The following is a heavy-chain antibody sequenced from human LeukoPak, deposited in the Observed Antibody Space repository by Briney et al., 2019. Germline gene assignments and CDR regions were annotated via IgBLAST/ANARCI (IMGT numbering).Heavy chain of an antibody. CDR3: ARLPRYDFWS. V-gene: IGHV4-39*01. J-gene: IGHJ4*02. D-gene: IGHD3-3*01. CDR2: VYYSGNT. CDR1: GGSISINNYY. Sequence: SETLSLTCTVSGGSISINNYYWGWIRQPPGKGLEWIGNVYYSGNTYYNPSLKSRVTISVDTSKNQFSLKLSSVTAAVTAVYYCARLPRYDFWSWGQGTLVTVSS.